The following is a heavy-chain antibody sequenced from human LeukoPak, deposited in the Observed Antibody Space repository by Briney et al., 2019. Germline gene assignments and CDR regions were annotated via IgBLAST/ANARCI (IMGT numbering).Heavy chain of an antibody. D-gene: IGHD3-16*02. CDR3: ARDHDGGSNVRDYDYVWGPYRFFDF. CDR1: GFTFSSFE. CDR2: ISNSGGTI. Sequence: GGSLRLSCAASGFTFSSFEMNWVRQAPGKGLEWLSYISNSGGTIYYADSVKGRFTISRDNAKNSLYLQMNSLRAEDTAVYFCARDHDGGSNVRDYDYVWGPYRFFDFWGQGTLVTVSS. V-gene: IGHV3-48*03. J-gene: IGHJ4*02.